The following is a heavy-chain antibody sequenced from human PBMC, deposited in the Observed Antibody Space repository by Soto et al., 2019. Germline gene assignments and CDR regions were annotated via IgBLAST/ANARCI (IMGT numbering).Heavy chain of an antibody. CDR2: IYYSGST. CDR1: GGSISSSSYY. D-gene: IGHD6-13*01. CDR3: ARHIIGRGAAGTLWFVH. V-gene: IGHV4-39*01. Sequence: SSETLSLNCTVSGGSISSSSYYWGWIRQPPGQGLEWIGSIYYSGSTYYNPSLNSRVTISVDTSKNQLSLKLSTVTAADTAVYYCARHIIGRGAAGTLWFVHWGQGTLVTVSS. J-gene: IGHJ5*02.